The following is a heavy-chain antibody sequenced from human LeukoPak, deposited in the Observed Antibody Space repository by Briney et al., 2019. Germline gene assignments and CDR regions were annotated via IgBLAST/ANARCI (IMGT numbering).Heavy chain of an antibody. V-gene: IGHV4-59*11. Sequence: PSETLSVTCTVSGDSIISHYWSWIRQTPGQGLEWIGYIYYSGSTNYNPSLKSRVTISVDTSKNQFSLKLSSVTAEDTAVYYCARESEGWFDPWGQGTLVTVSS. CDR1: GDSIISHY. CDR3: ARESEGWFDP. J-gene: IGHJ5*02. CDR2: IYYSGST.